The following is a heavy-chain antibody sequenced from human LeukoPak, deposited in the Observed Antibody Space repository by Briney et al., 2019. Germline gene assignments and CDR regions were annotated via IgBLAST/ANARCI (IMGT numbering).Heavy chain of an antibody. CDR3: AKVEATYFPMPPGTLTPGFDY. CDR2: ISGSGGST. J-gene: IGHJ4*02. D-gene: IGHD1-26*01. CDR1: GFTFSSYG. Sequence: PGGSLRLSCTASGFTFSSYGMHWVRQAPGKGLEWVSAISGSGGSTYYADSVKGRFTISRDNSKNTLYLQMNSLRAEDTAVYYCAKVEATYFPMPPGTLTPGFDYWGQGTLVTVSS. V-gene: IGHV3-23*01.